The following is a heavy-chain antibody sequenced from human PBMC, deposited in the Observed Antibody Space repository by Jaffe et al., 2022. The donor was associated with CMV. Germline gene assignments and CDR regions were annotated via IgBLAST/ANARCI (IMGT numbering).Heavy chain of an antibody. Sequence: EVQLVESGGGLVQPGRSLRLSCAASGFTFDDYAMHWVRQAPGKGLEWVSGISWNSGSIGYADSVKGRFTISRDNAKNSLYLQMNSLRAEDTALYYCARGYGDYGGPPDEYGMDVWGQGTTVTVSS. CDR1: GFTFDDYA. CDR3: ARGYGDYGGPPDEYGMDV. J-gene: IGHJ6*02. CDR2: ISWNSGSI. V-gene: IGHV3-9*01. D-gene: IGHD4-17*01.